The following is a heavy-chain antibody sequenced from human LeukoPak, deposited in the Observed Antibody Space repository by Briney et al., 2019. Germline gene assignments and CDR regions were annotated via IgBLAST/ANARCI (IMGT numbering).Heavy chain of an antibody. CDR2: IKSKTDGGTT. CDR1: GFTFSNAW. J-gene: IGHJ4*02. Sequence: GGSLRLSCAASGFTFSNAWMSWVRQAPGKGLEWVGCIKSKTDGGTTDYAAPVKGRFTISRDDSKNTLYLQMNSLKTEDTAVYYCTTDTNDYGDSYFDYWGQGTLVTVSS. D-gene: IGHD4-17*01. V-gene: IGHV3-15*01. CDR3: TTDTNDYGDSYFDY.